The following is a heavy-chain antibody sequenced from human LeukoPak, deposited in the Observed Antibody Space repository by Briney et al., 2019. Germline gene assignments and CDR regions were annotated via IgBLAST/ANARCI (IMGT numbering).Heavy chain of an antibody. CDR1: GFTFSSYG. Sequence: PGRSLRLSCAASGFTFSSYGMHWVRQAPGKGLEWVAVISYDGSNKYYADSVKGRFTISRDNSKNTLYLQMNSLRAEDTAVYYCAKDLRELLGSYYCGMDVWGKGTTVTVSS. CDR3: AKDLRELLGSYYCGMDV. D-gene: IGHD3-10*01. CDR2: ISYDGSNK. V-gene: IGHV3-30*18. J-gene: IGHJ6*04.